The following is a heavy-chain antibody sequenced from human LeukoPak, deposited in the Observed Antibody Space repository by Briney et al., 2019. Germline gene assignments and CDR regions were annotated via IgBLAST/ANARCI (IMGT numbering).Heavy chain of an antibody. J-gene: IGHJ6*03. CDR1: RGTFSSYA. CDR2: IIPIFGTA. V-gene: IGHV1-69*05. D-gene: IGHD3-10*01. CDR3: ARVPGSGYYYYNMDV. Sequence: SSVKVSCQASRGTFSSYAISWVRQAPGQGLEWMGGIIPIFGTANYAQKFQGRVTITTDESTSPAYMELSSLRSEDTAVYYCARVPGSGYYYYNMDVWGKGTTVTVSS.